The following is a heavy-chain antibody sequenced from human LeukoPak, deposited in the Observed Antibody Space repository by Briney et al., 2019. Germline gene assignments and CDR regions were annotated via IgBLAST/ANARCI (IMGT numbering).Heavy chain of an antibody. J-gene: IGHJ4*02. D-gene: IGHD1-26*01. Sequence: SETLSLTCDVSGGSISRTNWWSWVRQSPGQGLEWIGEISLSGRTNYNPSLQSRVTMSLDESKNQLSLDLASVTAADTAVYYCSRESGAFSPFGYWGQGTLVPVHS. V-gene: IGHV4-4*02. CDR2: ISLSGRT. CDR1: GGSISRTNW. CDR3: SRESGAFSPFGY.